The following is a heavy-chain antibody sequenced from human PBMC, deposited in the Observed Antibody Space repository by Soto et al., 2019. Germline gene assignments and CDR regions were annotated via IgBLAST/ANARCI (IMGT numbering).Heavy chain of an antibody. J-gene: IGHJ4*02. Sequence: QVQLVESGGGVVQPGTSLRLSCAASGFTFSSYAMHRARQAPGKGLEWVTVISIRGGDEYYAESVRGRFTISRDDSKNTLYLQMDSLRVEDTAVYYCARGTIVARQHLDYWGQGTLVTVSS. CDR3: ARGTIVARQHLDY. CDR1: GFTFSSYA. V-gene: IGHV3-30*03. D-gene: IGHD6-6*01. CDR2: ISIRGGDE.